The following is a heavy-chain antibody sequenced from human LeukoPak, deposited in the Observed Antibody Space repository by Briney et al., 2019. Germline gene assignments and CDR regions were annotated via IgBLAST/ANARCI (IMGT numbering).Heavy chain of an antibody. V-gene: IGHV1-2*02. J-gene: IGHJ4*02. D-gene: IGHD2-2*03. CDR3: ADFGYCSSTSCFHV. CDR2: INPNSGGT. CDR1: GYTFTGYY. Sequence: ASVKVSCKASGYTFTGYYMHWVRQAPGQGLEWMGWINPNSGGTNYAQKFQGRVTMTRDTSISTAYMELSRLRSDDTAVYYCADFGYCSSTSCFHVWGQGTLVTVSS.